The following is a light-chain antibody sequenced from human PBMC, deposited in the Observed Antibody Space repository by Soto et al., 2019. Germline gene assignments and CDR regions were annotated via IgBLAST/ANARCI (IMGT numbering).Light chain of an antibody. CDR2: AAS. J-gene: IGKJ5*01. V-gene: IGKV1-8*01. CDR3: QQYNNWPVIT. CDR1: QGISSY. Sequence: AIRMTQSPSSLSASTGDRVTITCRASQGISSYLAWYQQKPGKAPKLLIYAASTLQSGVPSRFSGSGSGTDFTLTISSLQSEDFAVYYCQQYNNWPVITFGQGTRLEIK.